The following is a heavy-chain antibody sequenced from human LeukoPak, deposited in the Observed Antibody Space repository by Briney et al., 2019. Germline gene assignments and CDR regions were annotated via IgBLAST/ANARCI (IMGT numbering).Heavy chain of an antibody. J-gene: IGHJ5*02. Sequence: GGSLRLSXAASGFTFSSYEMNWVRQAPGKGMEWVSYISGSGNTIYYADSVKGRFAISRDNAKNSLYLQMNSLRAEDTALYYCARIPYTFYRDWFDPWGQGTLVTVSS. CDR3: ARIPYTFYRDWFDP. CDR1: GFTFSSYE. CDR2: ISGSGNTI. D-gene: IGHD3-16*01. V-gene: IGHV3-48*03.